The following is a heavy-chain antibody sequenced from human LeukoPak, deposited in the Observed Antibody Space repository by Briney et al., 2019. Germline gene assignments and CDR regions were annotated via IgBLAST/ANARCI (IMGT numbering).Heavy chain of an antibody. CDR2: IKHDGNEK. CDR1: GFTFSDYY. CDR3: ARLSGSYYSSHAFDI. J-gene: IGHJ3*02. D-gene: IGHD1-26*01. Sequence: GGSLRLSCAASGFTFSDYYMSWIRQAPGKGLEWVANIKHDGNEKYYADSVKGRFTISRDNAKNSLYLQMNSLRAEDTAVYHCARLSGSYYSSHAFDIWGQGTMVTVSS. V-gene: IGHV3-7*01.